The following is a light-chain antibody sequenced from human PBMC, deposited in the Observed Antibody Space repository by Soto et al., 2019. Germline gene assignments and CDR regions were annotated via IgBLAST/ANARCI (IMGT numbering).Light chain of an antibody. CDR1: QSVSSN. Sequence: EIVMTQSPATLSVSPGERATLSCRASQSVSSNLAWYQQKPGQAPRLLIYGASTRATGIPARFSGSGSGTEFTLTISSLQSEDFAVYYCQQYNNWSPVGQTFGHGTKVDIK. CDR3: QQYNNWSPVGQT. J-gene: IGKJ3*01. CDR2: GAS. V-gene: IGKV3-15*01.